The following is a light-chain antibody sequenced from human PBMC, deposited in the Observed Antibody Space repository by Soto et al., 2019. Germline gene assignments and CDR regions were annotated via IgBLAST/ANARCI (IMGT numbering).Light chain of an antibody. Sequence: DIQMTQSPSALSASVGDRVTITCRASQSISSWLAWYQQKPGKAPKLLIYDASSLESGVPSRFSGSGSGTEFTLTISSLQPDDFATYYCQQYNTYSYTFGQGTNLESK. J-gene: IGKJ2*01. V-gene: IGKV1-5*01. CDR1: QSISSW. CDR3: QQYNTYSYT. CDR2: DAS.